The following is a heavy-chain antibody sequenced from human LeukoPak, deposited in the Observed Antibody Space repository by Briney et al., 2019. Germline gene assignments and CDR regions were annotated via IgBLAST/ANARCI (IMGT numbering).Heavy chain of an antibody. V-gene: IGHV3-48*02. CDR1: GFSFSSYS. Sequence: PGGSLRLSCEASGFSFSSYSMNWDRQAPGKGLEWVSYISSSTTTKDYADSVKGRFTISRDNAKNSLYLQMNSLRDEDTAVYYCARDRDWSFDYWGQGTLVTVSS. CDR3: ARDRDWSFDY. D-gene: IGHD3/OR15-3a*01. CDR2: ISSSTTTK. J-gene: IGHJ4*02.